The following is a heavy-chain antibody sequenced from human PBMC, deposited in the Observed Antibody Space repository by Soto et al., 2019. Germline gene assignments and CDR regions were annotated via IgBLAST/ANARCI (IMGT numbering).Heavy chain of an antibody. CDR3: ASHPAAMEVYYGMDV. J-gene: IGHJ6*02. V-gene: IGHV4-34*01. D-gene: IGHD2-2*01. Sequence: SETLSLTCAVCGGSFSGYYWSWIRQPPGKGLEWIGEINHSGSTNYNPSLKSRVTISVDTSKNQFSLKLSSVTAADTAVYYCASHPAAMEVYYGMDVWGQGTTVTVSS. CDR2: INHSGST. CDR1: GGSFSGYY.